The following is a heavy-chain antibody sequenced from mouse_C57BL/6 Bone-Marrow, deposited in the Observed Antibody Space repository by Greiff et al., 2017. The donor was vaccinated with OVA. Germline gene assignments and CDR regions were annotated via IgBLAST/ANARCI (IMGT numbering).Heavy chain of an antibody. D-gene: IGHD1-1*01. Sequence: VHVKQSGPELVKPGASVKIPCKASGYTFTDYNMDWVKQSHGKSLEWIGDINPNNGGTIYNQKFKGKATLTVDKSSSTAYMELRSLTSEDTAVYYCARREDYYGSYYFDYWGQGTTLTVSS. V-gene: IGHV1-18*01. CDR3: ARREDYYGSYYFDY. J-gene: IGHJ2*01. CDR1: GYTFTDYN. CDR2: INPNNGGT.